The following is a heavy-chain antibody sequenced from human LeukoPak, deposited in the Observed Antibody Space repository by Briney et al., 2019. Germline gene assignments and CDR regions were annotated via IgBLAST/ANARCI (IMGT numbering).Heavy chain of an antibody. D-gene: IGHD2-15*01. J-gene: IGHJ1*01. CDR3: ARDRGGYCSGGSCYSLQH. Sequence: GGSLRLSCAASGFTFSSYGMHWVRQAPGKGLERVAVIWYDGSNKYYADSVKGRFTISRDNSKNTLYLQMNSLRAEDTAVYYCARDRGGYCSGGSCYSLQHWGQGTLVTVSS. V-gene: IGHV3-33*01. CDR2: IWYDGSNK. CDR1: GFTFSSYG.